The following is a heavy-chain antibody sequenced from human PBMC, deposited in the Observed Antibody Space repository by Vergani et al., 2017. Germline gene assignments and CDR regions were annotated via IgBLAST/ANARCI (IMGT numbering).Heavy chain of an antibody. Sequence: QVQLQESGPGLVKPSETLSLTCTVSGGSVSSGSYYWSWVRQPPGKGLEWIGYIYYSGSTNYNPSLKSRVTISVDTSKNQFSLKLSSVTAADTAVYYCARERHQLVRFGGFDPWGQGTLVTVSS. V-gene: IGHV4-61*01. D-gene: IGHD6-13*01. J-gene: IGHJ5*02. CDR1: GGSVSSGSYY. CDR2: IYYSGST. CDR3: ARERHQLVRFGGFDP.